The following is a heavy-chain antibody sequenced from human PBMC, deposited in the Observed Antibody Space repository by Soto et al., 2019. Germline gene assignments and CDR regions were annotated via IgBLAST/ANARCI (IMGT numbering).Heavy chain of an antibody. D-gene: IGHD3-10*01. CDR2: ISYDGSSK. Sequence: GGSLRLSCAASGFPFSSYCMHWVRQAPGKGLEWVAVISYDGSSKYYADSVKGRFTISRDNSKNTLYLQMNSLRTEDTAVYYCAKSRGSGNNGMDVWGQGTTVTVSS. CDR1: GFPFSSYC. J-gene: IGHJ6*02. CDR3: AKSRGSGNNGMDV. V-gene: IGHV3-30*18.